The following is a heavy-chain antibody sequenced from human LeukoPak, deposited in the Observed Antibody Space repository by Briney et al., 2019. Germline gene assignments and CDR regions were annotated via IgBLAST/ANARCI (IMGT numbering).Heavy chain of an antibody. CDR1: GYTFTRYN. Sequence: ASVTVSCKASGYTFTRYNIIWVRQATGQGLEWMGWMNPHSGSTGYAQTFQGRVTVTRNTSNSTAYMELSSLRSEDTAVYYCARLHYDSSGYEPWGQGTLVTVSS. CDR3: ARLHYDSSGYEP. J-gene: IGHJ5*02. CDR2: MNPHSGST. D-gene: IGHD3-22*01. V-gene: IGHV1-8*01.